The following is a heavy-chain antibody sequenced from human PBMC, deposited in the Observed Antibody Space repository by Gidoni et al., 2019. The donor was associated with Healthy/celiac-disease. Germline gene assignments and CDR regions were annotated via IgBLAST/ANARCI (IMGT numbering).Heavy chain of an antibody. V-gene: IGHV3-23*01. Sequence: EVQLLESGGGLVQPGGSLRLSCEASGSTFSSYAMSRGRQAPGKGLEWVSAISGSGGSTYYADSVKGRFTISRDNSKNTLYLQMNSLRAEDTAVYYCAKESGEWELPGMDVWGQGTTVTVSS. J-gene: IGHJ6*02. CDR1: GSTFSSYA. CDR2: ISGSGGST. D-gene: IGHD1-26*01. CDR3: AKESGEWELPGMDV.